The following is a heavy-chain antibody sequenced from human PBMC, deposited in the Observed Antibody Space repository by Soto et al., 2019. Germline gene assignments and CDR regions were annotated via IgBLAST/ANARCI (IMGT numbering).Heavy chain of an antibody. CDR2: ISYDGSNK. Sequence: PWWSLRLSCSASVFTFSSYGMHWFRQAPGKGLEWVAVISYDGSNKYYADSVKGRFTISRDNSKNTLYLQMNSLRAEDTAVYYCAKDRGITIFGVVIWSYGMDVWGQGTTVTVSS. J-gene: IGHJ6*02. V-gene: IGHV3-30*18. CDR1: VFTFSSYG. CDR3: AKDRGITIFGVVIWSYGMDV. D-gene: IGHD3-3*01.